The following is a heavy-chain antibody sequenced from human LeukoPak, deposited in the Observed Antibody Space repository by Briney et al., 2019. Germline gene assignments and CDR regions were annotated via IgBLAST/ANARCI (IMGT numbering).Heavy chain of an antibody. CDR2: ISSSSSYI. J-gene: IGHJ4*02. Sequence: GGSLRLSCAASRFTFSTYTMNWVRQAPGKGLEWVSSISSSSSYIYYADSVKGRFTISRDNAKNSLYLQMNTLRAEDTAVYYCARDRTTVTTFDYWGQGTLVTVS. CDR1: RFTFSTYT. V-gene: IGHV3-21*01. CDR3: ARDRTTVTTFDY. D-gene: IGHD4-17*01.